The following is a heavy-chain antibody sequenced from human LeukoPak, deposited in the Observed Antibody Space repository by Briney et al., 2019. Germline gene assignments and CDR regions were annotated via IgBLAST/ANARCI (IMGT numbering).Heavy chain of an antibody. J-gene: IGHJ6*04. CDR1: GGTFSSYA. D-gene: IGHD6-13*01. CDR2: IIPIFGTA. Sequence: ASVKVSCKASGGTFSSYAISWVRQAPGQGLEWMGGIIPIFGTANYAQKFQGRVTITADESTSTAYMELSSLRSEDTAVYYCASDTAAAGENGYYYYGMDVWGKGTTVTVSS. CDR3: ASDTAAAGENGYYYYGMDV. V-gene: IGHV1-69*13.